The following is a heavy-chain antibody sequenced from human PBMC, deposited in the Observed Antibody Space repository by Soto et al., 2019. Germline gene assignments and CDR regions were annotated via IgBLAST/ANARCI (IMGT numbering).Heavy chain of an antibody. J-gene: IGHJ5*02. Sequence: SETLSLTCTVSGGSISSSSYYWGWIRQPPGKGLEWIGSIYYSGSTYYNPSLKSRVTISVDTSKNQFSLKLSSVTAADTAVYYCARLTFGIISTPSHNWFDPWGQGTLVTVSS. D-gene: IGHD3-16*01. CDR2: IYYSGST. CDR3: ARLTFGIISTPSHNWFDP. CDR1: GGSISSSSYY. V-gene: IGHV4-39*01.